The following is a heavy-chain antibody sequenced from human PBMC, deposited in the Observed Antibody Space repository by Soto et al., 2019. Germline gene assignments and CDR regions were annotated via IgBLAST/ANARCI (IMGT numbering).Heavy chain of an antibody. Sequence: ASVKVSCKVSAYTLTELSMHWVRQAPGKGLEWMGGFDPEDGETIYAQKFQGRVTMTEDTSTDTAYMELSSLRSEDTAVYYCAILPRSYGDYVFWFDPWGQGTLVTVSS. J-gene: IGHJ5*02. CDR2: FDPEDGET. V-gene: IGHV1-24*01. CDR3: AILPRSYGDYVFWFDP. D-gene: IGHD4-17*01. CDR1: AYTLTELS.